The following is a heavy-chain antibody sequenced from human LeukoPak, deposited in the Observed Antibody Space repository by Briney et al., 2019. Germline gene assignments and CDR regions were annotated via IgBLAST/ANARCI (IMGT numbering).Heavy chain of an antibody. CDR2: IHTSGST. V-gene: IGHV4-4*07. CDR1: GDSISTYY. J-gene: IGHJ4*02. D-gene: IGHD6-19*01. Sequence: SETQSLTCTVSGDSISTYYWTWIRQSAGKGLEWIGRIHTSGSTDYNPSLRSRVTMSVDTSKTQFSLKVSSVTAADTGVYYCARAPEFSSGWLLDYWGQGSLVTVSS. CDR3: ARAPEFSSGWLLDY.